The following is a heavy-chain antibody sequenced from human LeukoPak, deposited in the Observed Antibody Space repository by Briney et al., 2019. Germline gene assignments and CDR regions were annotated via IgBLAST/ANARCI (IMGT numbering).Heavy chain of an antibody. J-gene: IGHJ3*02. D-gene: IGHD3-16*02. Sequence: GGSLRLSCAASGFTFSSYAMHWVRQAPGKGLEWVSAISGSGGSTYYADSVKGRFTISRDNSKNTLYLQMNSLRAEDTAVYYCALNGREVPSGAFDIWGQGTMVTVSS. CDR2: ISGSGGST. V-gene: IGHV3-23*01. CDR1: GFTFSSYA. CDR3: ALNGREVPSGAFDI.